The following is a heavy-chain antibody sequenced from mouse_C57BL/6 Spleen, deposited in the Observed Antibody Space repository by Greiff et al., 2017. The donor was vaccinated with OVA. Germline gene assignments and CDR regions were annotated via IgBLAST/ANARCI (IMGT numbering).Heavy chain of an antibody. D-gene: IGHD2-1*01. V-gene: IGHV5-17*01. CDR1: GFTFSDYG. CDR3: ARTFYYGPYYAMDY. Sequence: EVKLMESGGGLVKPGGSLKLSCAASGFTFSDYGMHWVRQAPEKGLEWVAYISSGSSTIYYADTVKGRFTISRDNAKNTLFLQMTSLRSEDTAMYYCARTFYYGPYYAMDYWGQGTSVTVSS. J-gene: IGHJ4*01. CDR2: ISSGSSTI.